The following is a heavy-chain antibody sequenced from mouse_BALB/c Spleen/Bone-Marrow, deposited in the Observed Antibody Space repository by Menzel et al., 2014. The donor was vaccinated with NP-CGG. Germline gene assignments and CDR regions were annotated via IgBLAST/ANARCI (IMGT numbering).Heavy chain of an antibody. CDR3: ARNPIRRNAMDY. V-gene: IGHV2-2*02. D-gene: IGHD2-12*01. CDR1: GFSLTSYG. J-gene: IGHJ4*01. CDR2: ILSGGTT. Sequence: VKLVESGPGLVQPSQSLSITCTVSGFSLTSYGVHWVRQSPGKGLEWLGVILSGGTTDYNAPFISRLSISKDNSKSQVFFKMNSLQANDTAIYYCARNPIRRNAMDYWGQGTSVTVSS.